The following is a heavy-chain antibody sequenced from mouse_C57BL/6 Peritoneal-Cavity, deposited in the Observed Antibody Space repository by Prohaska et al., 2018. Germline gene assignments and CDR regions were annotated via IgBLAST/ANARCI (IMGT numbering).Heavy chain of an antibody. Sequence: HGKSLEWIGDINPNNGGTSYNQKFKGKATLTVDKSSSTAYMELRSLTSEDSAVYYCARNYDYDEGYFDYWGQGTTLTVSS. CDR3: ARNYDYDEGYFDY. V-gene: IGHV1-26*01. J-gene: IGHJ2*01. D-gene: IGHD2-4*01. CDR2: INPNNGGT.